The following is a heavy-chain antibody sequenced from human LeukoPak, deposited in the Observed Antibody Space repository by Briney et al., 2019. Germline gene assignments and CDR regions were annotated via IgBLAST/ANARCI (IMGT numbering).Heavy chain of an antibody. CDR3: ARSPDRVVPAAIRYFQH. V-gene: IGHV1-69*13. Sequence: SVKVSCKASGGTFSSYAISWVRQAPGQGLDWMGGLIPIFGTANYAQKFQGRVTITADESTSTAYMELSSLRSEDTAVYYCARSPDRVVPAAIRYFQHWGQGTLVTVSS. CDR2: LIPIFGTA. CDR1: GGTFSSYA. D-gene: IGHD2-2*02. J-gene: IGHJ1*01.